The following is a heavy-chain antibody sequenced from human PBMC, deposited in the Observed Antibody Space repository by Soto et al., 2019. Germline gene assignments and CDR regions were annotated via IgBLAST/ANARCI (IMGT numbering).Heavy chain of an antibody. J-gene: IGHJ4*02. Sequence: GGSLRLSCAASGFTFSSYAMHWVRQAPGKGLEWVAVISYDGSNKYYADSVKGRFTISRDNSKNTLYLQMNSLRAEDTAVYYCARENVVVVAATLNYWGQGTLVTSPQ. CDR1: GFTFSSYA. D-gene: IGHD2-15*01. V-gene: IGHV3-30-3*01. CDR3: ARENVVVVAATLNY. CDR2: ISYDGSNK.